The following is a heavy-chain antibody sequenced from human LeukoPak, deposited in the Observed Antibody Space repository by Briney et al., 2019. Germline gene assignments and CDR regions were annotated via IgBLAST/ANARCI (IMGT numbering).Heavy chain of an antibody. D-gene: IGHD5-12*01. CDR1: GYTFTTFG. J-gene: IGHJ5*02. Sequence: ASVKVSCKTSGYTFTTFGIAWLRQAPGQGLEWMGWISTDNGNTNYVQMLQGRVSITADTSTNTVYMELRNLTSDDTAVYYCARDDIEYGGERDWFDPWGQGTLVTVSS. CDR2: ISTDNGNT. CDR3: ARDDIEYGGERDWFDP. V-gene: IGHV1-18*01.